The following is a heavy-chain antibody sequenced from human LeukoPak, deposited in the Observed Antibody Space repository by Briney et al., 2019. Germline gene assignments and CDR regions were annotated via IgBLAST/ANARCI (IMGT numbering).Heavy chain of an antibody. J-gene: IGHJ4*02. Sequence: ASVKVSCKASGYTFTSYAMHWVRQAPGQRLEWMGWINAGNGNTKYSQKFQGRVTMTTDTSTSTAYMELRSLRSDDTAVYYCARDRLGYSSGWYLLLGSKYYFDYWGQGTLVTVSS. CDR3: ARDRLGYSSGWYLLLGSKYYFDY. D-gene: IGHD6-19*01. CDR1: GYTFTSYA. CDR2: INAGNGNT. V-gene: IGHV1-3*01.